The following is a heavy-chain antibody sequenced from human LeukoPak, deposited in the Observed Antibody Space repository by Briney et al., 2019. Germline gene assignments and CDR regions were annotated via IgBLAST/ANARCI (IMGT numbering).Heavy chain of an antibody. Sequence: SETLSLTCTVSGGSISSGSYYWGWIRQPPGKGLEWIGNIYYSGSTYYNPSLKSRVSISVDTSKNQFSLKLTSVTAADTAVYYCARAPEYGLYYFDYWGQGTLVTVSS. CDR1: GGSISSGSYY. J-gene: IGHJ4*02. V-gene: IGHV4-39*07. CDR2: IYYSGST. D-gene: IGHD1-14*01. CDR3: ARAPEYGLYYFDY.